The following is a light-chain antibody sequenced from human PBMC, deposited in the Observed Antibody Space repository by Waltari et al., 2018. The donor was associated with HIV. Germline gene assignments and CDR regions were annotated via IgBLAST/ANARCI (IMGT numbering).Light chain of an antibody. CDR2: RSN. CDR3: ATWDDSLSGRV. V-gene: IGLV1-47*01. J-gene: IGLJ3*02. CDR1: SSNIGSNY. Sequence: QSVLTQPPSASGTPGQRVAISCSGSSSNIGSNYVYWYQQPPRTAPKVPIYRSNQRPSGVHDRYSGSTSGTSASQAISALRAEDEGDYYCATWDDSLSGRVFGGGTKLTVL.